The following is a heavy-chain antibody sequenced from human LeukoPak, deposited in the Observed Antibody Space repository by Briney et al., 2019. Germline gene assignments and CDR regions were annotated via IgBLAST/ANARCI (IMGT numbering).Heavy chain of an antibody. J-gene: IGHJ4*02. CDR3: ARRTDYGIGDVWYYFDY. CDR1: GGSISSGGYY. CDR2: IYYSGST. D-gene: IGHD4-17*01. Sequence: PSQTLSLTCTVSGGSISSGGYYWSWIRQHPGKGLEWIGYIYYSGSTYYNPSLKSRVTISVDTSKNQFSLKLSSVTAADTAVYYCARRTDYGIGDVWYYFDYWGQGTLVTVSP. V-gene: IGHV4-31*03.